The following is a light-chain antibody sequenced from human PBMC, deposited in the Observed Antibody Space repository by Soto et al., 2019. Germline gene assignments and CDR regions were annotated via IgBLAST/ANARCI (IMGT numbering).Light chain of an antibody. Sequence: EIVMTQSPATLSVSPGERATLSCRASQSVSSNLAWYQQKPGQAPRILIYGASTRETGIPARFSGSGSGTEFTLTISSLQSEDFAVYYCQQYNNWTPTFGQGTKVDIK. CDR2: GAS. J-gene: IGKJ1*01. CDR1: QSVSSN. CDR3: QQYNNWTPT. V-gene: IGKV3-15*01.